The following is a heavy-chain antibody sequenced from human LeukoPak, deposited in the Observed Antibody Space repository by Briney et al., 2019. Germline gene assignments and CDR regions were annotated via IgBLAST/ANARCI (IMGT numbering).Heavy chain of an antibody. CDR2: INPNSGGT. D-gene: IGHD1-1*01. J-gene: IGHJ6*02. V-gene: IGHV1-2*02. Sequence: GASVKVSCKASGYTFTGCYMRWVRQAPGQGLEWMGWINPNSGGTNYAQKFQGRVTMTRDTSISTAYMELSRLRSDDTAVYYCARVSGTDDYYYGMDVWGQGTTVTVSS. CDR1: GYTFTGCY. CDR3: ARVSGTDDYYYGMDV.